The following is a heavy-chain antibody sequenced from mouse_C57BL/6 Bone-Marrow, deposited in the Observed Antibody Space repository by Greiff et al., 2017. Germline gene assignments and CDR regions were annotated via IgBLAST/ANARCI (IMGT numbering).Heavy chain of an antibody. D-gene: IGHD1-1*01. CDR2: IYPRSGNT. V-gene: IGHV1-81*01. CDR3: ARAQYYYGSSYDGFAY. Sequence: VQLQQSGAELARPGASVKLSCKASGYTFTSYGISWVKQRTGQGLEWIGEIYPRSGNTYYNEKFKGKATLTADKSSSTAYMELRRLTSEDSAVYFCARAQYYYGSSYDGFAYWGQGTLVTVSA. J-gene: IGHJ3*01. CDR1: GYTFTSYG.